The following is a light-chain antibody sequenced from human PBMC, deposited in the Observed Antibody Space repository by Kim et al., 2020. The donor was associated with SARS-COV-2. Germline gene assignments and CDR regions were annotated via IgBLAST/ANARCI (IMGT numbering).Light chain of an antibody. CDR2: DVS. CDR1: QGISRF. Sequence: DIQMTQSPSAMSASLGDRVTITCRASQGISRFLAWFQQKAGKVPKRLIYDVSTLQSGVPSRFSGSGSGTEFTLTITSLQPEDFATYFCLPHVTFPYTSGQGTKLEIK. J-gene: IGKJ2*01. CDR3: LPHVTFPYT. V-gene: IGKV1-17*03.